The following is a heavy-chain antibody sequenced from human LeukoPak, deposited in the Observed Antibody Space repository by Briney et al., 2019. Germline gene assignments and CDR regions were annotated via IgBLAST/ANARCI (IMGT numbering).Heavy chain of an antibody. D-gene: IGHD5-24*01. CDR3: ARIIEMATIFAPFDP. Sequence: SETLSLTCTVSGGSISSSNYYWGWIRQPPGKGLEWIGSIYYSGSTYYGPSLKSRITISVDTSKNQFSLKLSSVTAADTAVYYCARIIEMATIFAPFDPWGQGTLVTVSS. CDR2: IYYSGST. V-gene: IGHV4-39*01. CDR1: GGSISSSNYY. J-gene: IGHJ5*02.